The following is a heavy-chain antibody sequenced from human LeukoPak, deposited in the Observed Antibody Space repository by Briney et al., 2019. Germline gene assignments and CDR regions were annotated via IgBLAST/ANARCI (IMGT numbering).Heavy chain of an antibody. CDR1: GFTFSSYA. CDR2: ISGSGGST. Sequence: GGSLRLSCAASGFTFSSYAMSWVRQAPGKGLEWVSAISGSGGSTYYADSVKGRFTISRDNSKNTLYLQMNSLRAEGTAVYYCAKAFSSGWYIPFDYWGQGTLVTVSS. J-gene: IGHJ4*02. CDR3: AKAFSSGWYIPFDY. V-gene: IGHV3-23*01. D-gene: IGHD6-19*01.